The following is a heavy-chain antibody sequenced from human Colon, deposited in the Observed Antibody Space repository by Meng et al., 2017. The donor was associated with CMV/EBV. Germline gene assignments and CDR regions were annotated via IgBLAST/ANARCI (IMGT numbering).Heavy chain of an antibody. Sequence: GESLKISCAASGFTFSNYWMTWVRQAPGKGLEWVANIKQNGRETSYADSVKGRFTISRDDAKNSLYLQMNSLRAEDTAVYYCASSSNYGGYFDYWGQGTLVTVSS. CDR1: GFTFSNYW. CDR3: ASSSNYGGYFDY. V-gene: IGHV3-7*01. CDR2: IKQNGRET. J-gene: IGHJ4*02. D-gene: IGHD4-11*01.